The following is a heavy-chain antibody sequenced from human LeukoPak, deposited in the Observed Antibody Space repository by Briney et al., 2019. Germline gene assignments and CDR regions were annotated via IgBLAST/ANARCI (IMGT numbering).Heavy chain of an antibody. D-gene: IGHD2-8*01. V-gene: IGHV5-51*01. CDR2: IFPTDSDT. CDR1: GDTFTKSW. CDR3: ARRYCRHGVCLGRVGSFDY. J-gene: IGHJ4*02. Sequence: GESLKVSCRDSGDTFTKSWIGWLRQVPGKGLXXXXIIFPTDSDTTYSPSFQGQVTISADKSNNTVYLQWSSLKASDTAIYYCARRYCRHGVCLGRVGSFDYWGQGTLVTVSS.